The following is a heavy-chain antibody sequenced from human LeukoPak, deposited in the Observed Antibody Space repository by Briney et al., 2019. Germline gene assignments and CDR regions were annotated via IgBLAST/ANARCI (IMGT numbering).Heavy chain of an antibody. CDR3: ARDLEYLSSFYYGMDV. Sequence: ASVKVSCKASGYTFTGYYMHWVRQAPGQGPEWMGWINPNSGGTNYAQKFQGRVTMTRDTSISTAYMELSRLRSDDTAVYYCARDLEYLSSFYYGMDVWGQGTTVTVSS. CDR2: INPNSGGT. D-gene: IGHD3-16*02. J-gene: IGHJ6*02. CDR1: GYTFTGYY. V-gene: IGHV1-2*02.